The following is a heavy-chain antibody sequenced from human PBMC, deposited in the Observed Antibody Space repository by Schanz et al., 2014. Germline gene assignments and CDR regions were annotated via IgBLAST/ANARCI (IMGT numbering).Heavy chain of an antibody. CDR3: RSVFWTGSLFNDY. CDR1: GFTFSNYW. V-gene: IGHV3-15*01. D-gene: IGHD3-3*01. J-gene: IGHJ4*02. CDR2: LRIQKEVETT. Sequence: EVQLVESGGGLVQPGESLRVSCAASGFTFSNYWMSWVRQAPGKGLDFFFRLRIQKEVETTDYAPPVKSRFTISGDDSRNTLYLQMNSLTTEDTAVYYCRSVFWTGSLFNDYWGQGTLVTVSS.